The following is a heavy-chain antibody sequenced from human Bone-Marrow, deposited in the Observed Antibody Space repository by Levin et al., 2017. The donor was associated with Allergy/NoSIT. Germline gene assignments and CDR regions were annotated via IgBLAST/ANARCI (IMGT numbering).Heavy chain of an antibody. CDR2: IKSQSDGGTT. J-gene: IGHJ4*02. CDR1: GFTFSNAW. Sequence: GGSLRLSCAASGFTFSNAWLSWVRQAPGKGLEWIGRIKSQSDGGTTEYAAPVKGRFSISRDDSKNTLYLKMNSLKTEDTAVYYCATDLDVKPLDYWGQGALVTVSS. CDR3: ATDLDVKPLDY. V-gene: IGHV3-15*01.